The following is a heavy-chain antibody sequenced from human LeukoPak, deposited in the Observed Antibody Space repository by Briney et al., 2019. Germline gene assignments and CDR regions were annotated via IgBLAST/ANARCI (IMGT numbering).Heavy chain of an antibody. D-gene: IGHD2-2*01. CDR1: GGSISSSSYY. J-gene: IGHJ4*02. V-gene: IGHV4-39*01. CDR2: IYYSGST. CDR3: ARYCSSTSCYGATFDY. Sequence: SETLSLTCTVSGGSISSSSYYWGWIRQPPGKGLEWIGSIYYSGSTYYNPSLKSRVTISVDTSQNQFSLKLSSVTAADTAVYYCARYCSSTSCYGATFDYWGQGTLVTVSS.